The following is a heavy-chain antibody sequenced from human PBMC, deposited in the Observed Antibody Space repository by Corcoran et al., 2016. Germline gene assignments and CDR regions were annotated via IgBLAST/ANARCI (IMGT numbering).Heavy chain of an antibody. CDR2: IYSGGSP. Sequence: EVQLVESGGGLIQPGGSLRLSCVASGFIVGGNYMHWVRQAPGKGLGWVSIIYSGGSPSYADSVQGRFTISRDKSKNTVYLQMNSLRVEDTAVYYCARDPGSHSAMAVWGQGAAVTGSS. CDR1: GFIVGGNY. CDR3: ARDPGSHSAMAV. D-gene: IGHD2-15*01. J-gene: IGHJ6*02. V-gene: IGHV3-53*01.